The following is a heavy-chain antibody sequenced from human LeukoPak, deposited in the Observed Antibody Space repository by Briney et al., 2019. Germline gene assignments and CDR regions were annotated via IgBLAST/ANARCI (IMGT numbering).Heavy chain of an antibody. CDR2: INPNSGGT. J-gene: IGHJ5*02. CDR1: GYTFSGYY. D-gene: IGHD3-16*01. CDR3: AGGSLASTLAP. V-gene: IGHV1-2*02. Sequence: ASVKVSCKASGYTFSGYYMHWVRQAPGQGLEWMGWINPNSGGTKYVQKFQGRVTMTRDTSISTAYMELSRLRSDDTAVDYCAGGSLASTLAPGGKGTLVTVSS.